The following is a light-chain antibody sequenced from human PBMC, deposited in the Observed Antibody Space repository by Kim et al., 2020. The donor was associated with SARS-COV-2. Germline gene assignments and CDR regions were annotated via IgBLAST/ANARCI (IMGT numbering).Light chain of an antibody. J-gene: IGLJ3*02. V-gene: IGLV3-21*04. Sequence: SYELTQPPSVSMAPGQTARITCGGTNIGSKSVHWYQQKPGQAPVLVIYYDTDRPSGVSERFAGSISGDTAILTISKVEVGDEADYHCQVWDSSSDHRVFGGGTQLTVL. CDR1: NIGSKS. CDR2: YDT. CDR3: QVWDSSSDHRV.